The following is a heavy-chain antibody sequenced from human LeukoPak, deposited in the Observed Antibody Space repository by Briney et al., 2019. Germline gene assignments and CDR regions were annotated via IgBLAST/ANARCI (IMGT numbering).Heavy chain of an antibody. J-gene: IGHJ4*02. D-gene: IGHD2-15*01. V-gene: IGHV5-51*01. CDR2: IYPGASDT. Sequence: GESLKISCKGSGYSFPSYWIGWVRQIPGKGLEWMGIIYPGASDTRYSPSFQGQVTISADKSISTAYLQWSSLKASDTAMYYCARRGYCSGGSCHSAHFDYWGQGTLVTVSS. CDR3: ARRGYCSGGSCHSAHFDY. CDR1: GYSFPSYW.